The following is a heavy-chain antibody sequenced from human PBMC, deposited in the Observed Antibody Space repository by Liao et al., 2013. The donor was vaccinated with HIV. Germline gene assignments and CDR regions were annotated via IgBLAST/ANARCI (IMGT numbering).Heavy chain of an antibody. Sequence: QVQLQESGPGLVKPSQTLSLTCTVSGGSISSGSYYWSWIRQPAGKGLEWIGRIYTSGSTNYNPSLKSRVTMSLDTSKNEFSLKLTSVLPADTAVYYCARVTLFATAFDSWGQGTLVTVSS. V-gene: IGHV4-61*02. J-gene: IGHJ4*02. CDR1: GGSISSGSYY. CDR2: IYTSGST. CDR3: ARVTLFATAFDS. D-gene: IGHD3-3*01.